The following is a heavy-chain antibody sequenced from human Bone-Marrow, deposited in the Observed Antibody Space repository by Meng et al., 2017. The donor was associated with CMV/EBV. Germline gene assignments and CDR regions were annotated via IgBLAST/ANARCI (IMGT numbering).Heavy chain of an antibody. Sequence: ASVKVSCKASGYTFTGYYMHWVRQAPGQGLEWMGWINPNSGGTNYAQKFQGRVTMTRDTSISTAYMELSRLRSDDTAVYYCAREGGSGSYGLNWFDPWGQGTLVPVSS. V-gene: IGHV1-2*02. CDR3: AREGGSGSYGLNWFDP. D-gene: IGHD1-26*01. CDR2: INPNSGGT. CDR1: GYTFTGYY. J-gene: IGHJ5*02.